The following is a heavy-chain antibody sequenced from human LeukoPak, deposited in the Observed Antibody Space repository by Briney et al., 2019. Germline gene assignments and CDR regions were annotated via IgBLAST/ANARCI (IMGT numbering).Heavy chain of an antibody. CDR2: ISSSSSYI. CDR3: AKGSYDSSGYFFHASGLESDFDY. CDR1: GFTFSSYS. Sequence: PGGSLRLSCAASGFTFSSYSMNWVRQAPGKGPEWVSSISSSSSYIYYADSVKGRFTISRDNSKNTLYLQMNSLRAEDTAVYYCAKGSYDSSGYFFHASGLESDFDYWGQGTLVTVSS. D-gene: IGHD3-22*01. J-gene: IGHJ4*02. V-gene: IGHV3-21*01.